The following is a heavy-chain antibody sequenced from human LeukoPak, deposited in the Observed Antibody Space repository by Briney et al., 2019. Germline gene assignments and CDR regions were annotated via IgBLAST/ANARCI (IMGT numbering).Heavy chain of an antibody. V-gene: IGHV4-38-2*02. CDR1: GYSFSSGYY. CDR2: IYYSGSN. J-gene: IGHJ4*02. CDR3: ARENGEYLFDY. Sequence: SETLSLTCAVSGYSFSSGYYWGWTRHPPGKGLEWIGSIYYSGSNYYNPSLRSRTNISVDTSKYHFCLKLSSVTAADTAVYYCARENGEYLFDYWGQGTLVTVSS. D-gene: IGHD4-17*01.